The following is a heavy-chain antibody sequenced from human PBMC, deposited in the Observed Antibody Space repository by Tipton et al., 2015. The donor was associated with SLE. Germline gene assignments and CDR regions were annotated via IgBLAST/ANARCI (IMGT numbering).Heavy chain of an antibody. J-gene: IGHJ4*02. D-gene: IGHD3-10*01. CDR1: GYTFTSYY. CDR2: INPSGGST. V-gene: IGHV1-46*01. CDR3: ARDQYYYGSGSPPLY. Sequence: QVQLVQSGAEVKKPGSSVKVSCKASGYTFTSYYMHWVRQAPGQGLEWMGIINPSGGSTSYAQKFQGRVTMTRDTSTSTVYMELSSLRSEDTAVYYCARDQYYYGSGSPPLYWGQGTLVTVSS.